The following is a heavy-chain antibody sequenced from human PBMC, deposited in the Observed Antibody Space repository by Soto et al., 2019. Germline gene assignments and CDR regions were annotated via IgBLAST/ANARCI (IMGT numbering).Heavy chain of an antibody. J-gene: IGHJ6*02. D-gene: IGHD3-10*01. Sequence: QVQLVESGGGVVQPGRSLRLSCAASEFTFSNYGMHWVRRAPGKGLEWVAVILNDGSNRYHADSVKDRFTISRDNSKNTLYLQMNSPSAEDTAVYYCARDDEYSGNGMDVWGQGTTVTVS. CDR2: ILNDGSNR. V-gene: IGHV3-33*01. CDR3: ARDDEYSGNGMDV. CDR1: EFTFSNYG.